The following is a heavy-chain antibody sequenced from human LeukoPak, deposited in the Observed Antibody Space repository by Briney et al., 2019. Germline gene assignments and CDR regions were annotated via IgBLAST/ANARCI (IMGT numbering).Heavy chain of an antibody. CDR2: ISGNNGDT. D-gene: IGHD4-17*01. V-gene: IGHV1-18*04. CDR3: ARAGAAVTRHFDY. Sequence: ASVKVSCKASGYTFTGYYMHWVRQAPGQGLEWMGWISGNNGDTKSAQKLQGRVTLTTDTSTSTAYMELRSLTSDDTAVYYCARAGAAVTRHFDYWGQGTLVIVSS. CDR1: GYTFTGYY. J-gene: IGHJ4*02.